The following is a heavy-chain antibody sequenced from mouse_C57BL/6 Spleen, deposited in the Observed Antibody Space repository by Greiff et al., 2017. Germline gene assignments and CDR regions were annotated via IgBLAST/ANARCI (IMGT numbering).Heavy chain of an antibody. J-gene: IGHJ1*03. CDR3: ARHGGYFDV. V-gene: IGHV1-64*01. CDR2: IHPNSGST. CDR1: GYTFTSYW. Sequence: QVQLQQPGAELVKPGASVKLSCKASGYTFTSYWMHWVKQRPGQGLEWIGMIHPNSGSTNYNEKFKSKATLTVDKSSSTAYMQLSSLTSGDSAVYYCARHGGYFDVWGTGTTVTVSS.